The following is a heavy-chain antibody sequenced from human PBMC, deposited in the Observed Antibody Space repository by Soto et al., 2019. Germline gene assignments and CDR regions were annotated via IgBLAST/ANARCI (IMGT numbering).Heavy chain of an antibody. D-gene: IGHD6-19*01. J-gene: IGHJ4*02. CDR3: ARDKVVAGTSKDFDY. CDR1: GSTFSSYW. Sequence: GGSLRLSCAASGSTFSSYWMSWVRQAPGKGLEWVANIKQDGSEKYYVDSVKGRFTISRDNAKNSLYLQMNSLRAEDTAVYYCARDKVVAGTSKDFDYWGQGTLVTVSS. CDR2: IKQDGSEK. V-gene: IGHV3-7*01.